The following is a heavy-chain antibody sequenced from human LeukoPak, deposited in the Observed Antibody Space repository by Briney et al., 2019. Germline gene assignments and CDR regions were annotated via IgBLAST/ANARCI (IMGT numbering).Heavy chain of an antibody. Sequence: SETLSLTCAVYGGSFSGYYWSWIRQPPGKGLEWIGEINHSGSTNYNPSLKSRVTISVDTSKNQFSLKLSSVTAADTAVYYCARGPYTAMAHLTSYDYWGQGTLVTVSS. D-gene: IGHD5-18*01. CDR2: INHSGST. V-gene: IGHV4-34*01. CDR1: GGSFSGYY. CDR3: ARGPYTAMAHLTSYDY. J-gene: IGHJ4*02.